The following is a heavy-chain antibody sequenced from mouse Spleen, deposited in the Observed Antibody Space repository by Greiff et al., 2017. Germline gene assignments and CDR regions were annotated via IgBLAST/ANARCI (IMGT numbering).Heavy chain of an antibody. Sequence: VQLQQPGAELVKPGASVKLSCKASGYTFTSYWMHWVKQRPGQGLEWIGMIHPNSGSTNYNEKFKSKATLTVDKSSSTAYMQLSSLTSEDSAVYYCARSITTVVAHFDYWGQGTTLTVSS. J-gene: IGHJ2*01. CDR2: IHPNSGST. CDR1: GYTFTSYW. V-gene: IGHV1-64*01. D-gene: IGHD1-1*01. CDR3: ARSITTVVAHFDY.